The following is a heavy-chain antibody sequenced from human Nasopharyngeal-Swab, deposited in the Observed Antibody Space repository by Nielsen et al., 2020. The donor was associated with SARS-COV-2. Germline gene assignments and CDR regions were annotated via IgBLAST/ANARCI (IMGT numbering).Heavy chain of an antibody. CDR3: AKDQQQLANFDY. J-gene: IGHJ4*02. CDR1: GFTFSSYG. Sequence: GESLKISCAASGFTFSSYGMSWVRQAPGKGLEWVSGIGDSGGKTYYADSVKGRFTISRDNSKNTLNLQMNSLRVEDTAIYYCAKDQQQLANFDYWGQGTLVTVSS. CDR2: IGDSGGKT. D-gene: IGHD6-13*01. V-gene: IGHV3-23*01.